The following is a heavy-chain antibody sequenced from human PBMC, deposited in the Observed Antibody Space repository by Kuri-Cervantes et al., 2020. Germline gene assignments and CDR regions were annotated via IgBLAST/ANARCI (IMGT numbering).Heavy chain of an antibody. CDR1: GFTFSLYA. J-gene: IGHJ5*02. V-gene: IGHV3-23*01. CDR2: ISGSGDST. Sequence: GGSLRLSCAASGFTFSLYAMSWVRQTPGKGLEWVSSISGSGDSTYYTDSVKGRFTISRDNSKNTLYLQMNSLRAEDTAVYYCARDLSAEYSYSNWFDLWGQGTLVTVSS. CDR3: ARDLSAEYSYSNWFDL. D-gene: IGHD5-18*01.